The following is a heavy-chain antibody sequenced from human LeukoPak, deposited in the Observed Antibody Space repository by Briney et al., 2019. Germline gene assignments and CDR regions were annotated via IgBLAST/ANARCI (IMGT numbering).Heavy chain of an antibody. CDR1: GGSISSSNYY. Sequence: SETLSLTCTVSGGSISSSNYYWGWIRQPPGKGLEWIGNIYYSGSTYYKPSLKTRVTISVDTSKNQFSLKLTSVTAADTAVYYCARHASVDGNWPRPLDYWGQGSLVTVSS. CDR3: ARHASVDGNWPRPLDY. V-gene: IGHV4-39*01. J-gene: IGHJ4*02. CDR2: IYYSGST. D-gene: IGHD6-19*01.